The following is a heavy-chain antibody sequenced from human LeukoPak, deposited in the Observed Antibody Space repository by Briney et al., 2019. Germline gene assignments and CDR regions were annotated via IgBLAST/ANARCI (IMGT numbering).Heavy chain of an antibody. J-gene: IGHJ6*02. V-gene: IGHV4-34*01. CDR2: INHSGST. Sequence: SETLSLTCAVYGGSFSGYYWSWIRQPPGKGLEWIGEINHSGSTNYNPSLKSRVTISVDTSKNQFSLKLSSVTAADTAVYCCARDVRTVPYYYYGMDVWGQGTAVTVSS. CDR3: ARDVRTVPYYYYGMDV. CDR1: GGSFSGYY. D-gene: IGHD4-17*01.